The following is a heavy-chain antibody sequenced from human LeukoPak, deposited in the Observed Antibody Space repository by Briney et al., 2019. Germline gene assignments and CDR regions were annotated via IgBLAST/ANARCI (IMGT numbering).Heavy chain of an antibody. D-gene: IGHD5-18*01. Sequence: SETLSLTCTVFGGSFSSYYWGWIRQSPGKGLEWIAYIYSSGDTNYNPSLKSRVAISVDTSKNQFSLKLSSVTAADTAVYYCAAMAGYSYGYWFDPWGQGTLVTVSS. J-gene: IGHJ5*02. V-gene: IGHV4-59*08. CDR3: AAMAGYSYGYWFDP. CDR2: IYSSGDT. CDR1: GGSFSSYY.